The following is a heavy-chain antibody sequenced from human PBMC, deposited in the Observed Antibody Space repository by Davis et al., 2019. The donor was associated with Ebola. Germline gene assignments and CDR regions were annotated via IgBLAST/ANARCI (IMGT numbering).Heavy chain of an antibody. CDR2: IWYDGSNK. CDR3: ARIGDSSDY. J-gene: IGHJ4*02. D-gene: IGHD3-22*01. V-gene: IGHV3-33*01. CDR1: GFTFSSYG. Sequence: GESLKISCAASGFTFSSYGMHWVRQAPGKGLEWVAVIWYDGSNKYYADSVKGRFTISRDNSKNTLYLQMNSLRAEDTAVYYCARIGDSSDYWGQGTLVTVSS.